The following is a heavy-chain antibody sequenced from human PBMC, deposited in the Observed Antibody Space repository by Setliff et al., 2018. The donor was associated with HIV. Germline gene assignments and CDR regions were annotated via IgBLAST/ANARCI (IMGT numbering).Heavy chain of an antibody. V-gene: IGHV4-4*02. J-gene: IGHJ2*01. D-gene: IGHD3-22*01. CDR3: ARGTLWSSGYYLYWYLDL. Sequence: SETLSLTCAVSGGSISSNWWSWVRQSPGKGLEWIGEIYHSGSTHYNPSLQSRVTISVDKSKSQFSLKLNSVTAADTAVYYCARGTLWSSGYYLYWYLDLWGRGTLVTVSS. CDR1: GGSISSNW. CDR2: IYHSGST.